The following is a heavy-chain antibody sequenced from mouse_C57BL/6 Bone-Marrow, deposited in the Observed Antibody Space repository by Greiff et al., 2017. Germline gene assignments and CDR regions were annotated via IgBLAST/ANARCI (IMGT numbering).Heavy chain of an antibody. V-gene: IGHV1-64*01. Sequence: QVQLQQPGAELVQPGASVKLSCKASGYTFTSYWMHWVKQRPGPGLEWIGMIHPNSGSTNYNEKFKSKATLTVDKSSSTAYMQLSSLTSEDSAVYYWALITTVVAFDYWGQGTTLTVSS. CDR3: ALITTVVAFDY. CDR2: IHPNSGST. CDR1: GYTFTSYW. J-gene: IGHJ2*01. D-gene: IGHD1-1*01.